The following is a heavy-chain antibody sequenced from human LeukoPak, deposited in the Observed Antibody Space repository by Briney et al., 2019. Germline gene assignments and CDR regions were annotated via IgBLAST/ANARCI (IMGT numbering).Heavy chain of an antibody. CDR2: ISGSGGST. J-gene: IGHJ4*02. D-gene: IGHD3-10*01. Sequence: PGGSLRLSCAASGFTFSSYGMSWVRQAPGKGLEWVSAISGSGGSTYYADSVKGRFTISRDNSKNTLYLQMNSLRAEDTAVYYCAKDRWFGESLFDYWGQGTLVTVSS. CDR3: AKDRWFGESLFDY. V-gene: IGHV3-23*01. CDR1: GFTFSSYG.